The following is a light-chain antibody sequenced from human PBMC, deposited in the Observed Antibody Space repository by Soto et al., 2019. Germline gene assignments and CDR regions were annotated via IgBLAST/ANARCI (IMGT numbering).Light chain of an antibody. CDR3: VSWDDSLSGLV. V-gene: IGLV1-47*02. Sequence: QSVLTQSPSASGTPGQRVTISCSGRSANIGNNYVCWYQQLPGTAPKLLIYSDNQRPSGVPDRFSGSKSGSSASLAISGLRPEDEADYFCVSWDDSLSGLVFGTVTKVTVL. CDR2: SDN. CDR1: SANIGNNY. J-gene: IGLJ1*01.